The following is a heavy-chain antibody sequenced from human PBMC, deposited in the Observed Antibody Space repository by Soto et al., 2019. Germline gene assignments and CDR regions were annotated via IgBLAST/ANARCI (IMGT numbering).Heavy chain of an antibody. CDR1: GGSVSNYY. CDR3: ARANVGPPGGGSWTMPFDF. D-gene: IGHD2-15*01. J-gene: IGHJ4*02. CDR2: IYTGGST. Sequence: QVQLQESGPGLVKPSETLSLTCSVSGGSVSNYYWSWFRQPAGKGLEWIGRIYTGGSTNYNPSLKSRPPLSVDTSKNQFPLRLTSVTAADTAVYYCARANVGPPGGGSWTMPFDFWGQGTLVTVSS. V-gene: IGHV4-4*07.